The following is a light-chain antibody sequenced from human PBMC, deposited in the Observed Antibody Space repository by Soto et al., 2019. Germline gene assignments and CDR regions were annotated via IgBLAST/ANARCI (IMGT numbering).Light chain of an antibody. Sequence: QSVLTQPASVSGSPGQSITVSCTGARTDVDGHDYVSWYQQHPGQAPKLMIFDVHNRPSGVSSRFSGSKSGDTASLTISGLQAEDDGDYYCSSYTASAPFYVFG. J-gene: IGLJ1*01. V-gene: IGLV2-14*03. CDR2: DVH. CDR1: RTDVDGHDY. CDR3: SSYTASAPFYV.